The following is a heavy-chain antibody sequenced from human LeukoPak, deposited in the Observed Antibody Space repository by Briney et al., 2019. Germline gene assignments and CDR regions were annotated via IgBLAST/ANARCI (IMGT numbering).Heavy chain of an antibody. V-gene: IGHV3-30*19. CDR2: TSYEGNGT. D-gene: IGHD2-15*01. CDR3: ASEVEALLDH. CDR1: GFTFSNYG. Sequence: PGGSLRLSCAASGFTFSNYGMHWVRQAPGMGLDWVAATSYEGNGTFYAGSVKGRFTMSRDNANNMVYLQMNSLRQEDTALYYCASEVEALLDHWGQGTLVTVSS. J-gene: IGHJ4*02.